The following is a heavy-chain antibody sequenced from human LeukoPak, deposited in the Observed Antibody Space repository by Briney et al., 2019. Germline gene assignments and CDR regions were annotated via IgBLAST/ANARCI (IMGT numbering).Heavy chain of an antibody. CDR2: IYYSGST. J-gene: IGHJ4*02. CDR1: GGSISSSSYY. D-gene: IGHD6-6*01. Sequence: SETLSLTCTVSGGSISSSSYYWGWIRQPPGKGLEWIGSIYYSGSTYYNPSLKSRVTISVDTSKNQFSLKLSSVTAADTAVYYCARHQTRIAARLPATFDYWGQGTLVTVSS. V-gene: IGHV4-39*01. CDR3: ARHQTRIAARLPATFDY.